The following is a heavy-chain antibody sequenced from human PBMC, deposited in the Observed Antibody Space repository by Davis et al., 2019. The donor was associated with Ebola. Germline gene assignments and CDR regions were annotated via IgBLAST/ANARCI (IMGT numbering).Heavy chain of an antibody. D-gene: IGHD3-9*01. CDR2: INHSGST. CDR3: ARSHSDWLLPFDY. Sequence: MPSETLSLTCAGYGGSFSDYYWTWIRQPPGKGLEWIGEINHSGSTKYSPSLNSRVTISVDTSKNQFSLRLSSVTAADTAIYYCARSHSDWLLPFDYWGQGTLVTVSS. V-gene: IGHV4-34*01. CDR1: GGSFSDYY. J-gene: IGHJ4*02.